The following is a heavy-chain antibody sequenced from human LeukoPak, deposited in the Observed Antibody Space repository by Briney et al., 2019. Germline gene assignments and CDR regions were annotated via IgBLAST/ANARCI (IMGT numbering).Heavy chain of an antibody. CDR2: IRYDGSNK. CDR1: GFTFSSYG. J-gene: IGHJ4*02. D-gene: IGHD4-17*01. Sequence: PGGSLRLSCAASGFTFSSYGMPWVRQAPGKGLEWVAFIRYDGSNKYYADSVKGRFTISRDNSKNTLYLQMNSLRAEDTAVYYCAKPMTTVTTFDYWGQGTLVTVSS. V-gene: IGHV3-30*02. CDR3: AKPMTTVTTFDY.